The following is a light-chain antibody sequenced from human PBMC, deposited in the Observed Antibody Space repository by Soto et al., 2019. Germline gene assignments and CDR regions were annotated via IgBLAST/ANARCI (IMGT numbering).Light chain of an antibody. CDR2: DTS. Sequence: EIVLTQSPATLSLSPGERATLSCRASQSVSSYLAWYQQKPGQAPRLLIYDTSKRATGIPARFSGSGCGTDFTLTISSREPEDFAFYYCQQRTNWPRSFTFGPGTKVDIK. CDR3: QQRTNWPRSFT. CDR1: QSVSSY. J-gene: IGKJ3*01. V-gene: IGKV3-11*01.